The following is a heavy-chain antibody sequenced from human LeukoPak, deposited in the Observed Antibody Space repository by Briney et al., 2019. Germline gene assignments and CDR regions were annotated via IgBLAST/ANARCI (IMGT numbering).Heavy chain of an antibody. D-gene: IGHD2-21*02. J-gene: IGHJ3*02. Sequence: GGTLRLSCAASGFTFSSYGMSWVRQAPGKGLEWVSAISGSGGSTYYADSVKGQFTISRDNSKNTLYLQMNSLRAEDTAVYYCAKDIVVVTSGVNAFDIWGQGTMVTVSS. V-gene: IGHV3-23*01. CDR1: GFTFSSYG. CDR2: ISGSGGST. CDR3: AKDIVVVTSGVNAFDI.